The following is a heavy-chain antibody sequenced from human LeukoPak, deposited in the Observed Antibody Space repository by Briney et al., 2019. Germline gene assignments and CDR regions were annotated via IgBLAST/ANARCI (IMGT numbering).Heavy chain of an antibody. D-gene: IGHD1-26*01. Sequence: PSETLSLTCAVYGGSFSGYYWSWIRQPPGKGLEWIGEINHSGSTNYNPSLKSRVTISVDTSKNQFSLKLSSVTAADTAVYYCARHHSGSRAFDYWGQGTLVTVSS. V-gene: IGHV4-34*01. CDR3: ARHHSGSRAFDY. CDR2: INHSGST. J-gene: IGHJ4*02. CDR1: GGSFSGYY.